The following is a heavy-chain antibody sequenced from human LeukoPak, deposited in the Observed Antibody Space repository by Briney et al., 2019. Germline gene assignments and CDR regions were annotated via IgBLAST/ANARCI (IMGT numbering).Heavy chain of an antibody. CDR2: IYNSGST. CDR1: GDSISYFY. D-gene: IGHD1-26*01. CDR3: AREGARWEPSFSAFDI. J-gene: IGHJ3*02. Sequence: SEALSLTCSASGDSISYFYWSWIRQAAGKGLEWIGRIYNSGSTDYNPSLKSRVTISVDTSKNQFSLKLSSVTAADTAVYYCAREGARWEPSFSAFDIWGQGTMVTVSS. V-gene: IGHV4-4*07.